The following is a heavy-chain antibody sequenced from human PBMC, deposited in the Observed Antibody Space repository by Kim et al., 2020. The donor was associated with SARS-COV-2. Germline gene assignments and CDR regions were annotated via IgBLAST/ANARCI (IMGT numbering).Heavy chain of an antibody. CDR3: ARDHGGKYYAPGDY. D-gene: IGHD1-26*01. CDR2: MSSAGSNK. Sequence: GGSLRLSCAASGFTFSNYSMHWVRQAPGKGLEWVALMSSAGSNKYYADSVKGRFTISRDDSKNTLYLRMNSLRPEDTAFYYCARDHGGKYYAPGDYWGQGTLVAVSS. J-gene: IGHJ4*02. CDR1: GFTFSNYS. V-gene: IGHV3-30*04.